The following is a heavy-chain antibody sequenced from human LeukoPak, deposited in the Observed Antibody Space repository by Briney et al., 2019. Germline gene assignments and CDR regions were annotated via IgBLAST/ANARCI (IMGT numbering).Heavy chain of an antibody. J-gene: IGHJ6*02. CDR2: IYYSGST. Sequence: PSETLSLTCTVSGGSISSYYWSWIRQPPGKGLEWIGYIYYSGSTNYNPSLKSRVTISVDTSKNQFSLKLSSVTAADTAVYYCARDDVVTTDYYYGMDVWGQGTTVTVS. V-gene: IGHV4-59*01. D-gene: IGHD3-16*02. CDR1: GGSISSYY. CDR3: ARDDVVTTDYYYGMDV.